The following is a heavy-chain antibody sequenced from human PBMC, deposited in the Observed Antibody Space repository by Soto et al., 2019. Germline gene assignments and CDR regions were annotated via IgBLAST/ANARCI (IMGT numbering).Heavy chain of an antibody. J-gene: IGHJ4*02. CDR3: ARPFNNGWSYFDS. CDR2: INVGNGNT. V-gene: IGHV1-3*05. CDR1: GYTFTSHA. Sequence: QVQLVQSGAEEERPGASVKVSCKASGYTFTSHAIHWVRQAPGQRLEWMGWINVGNGNTNYSQKFQGRVTITRDTSASTTYMELSSLTSADTAVYYCARPFNNGWSYFDSWGQGTLVTVSS. D-gene: IGHD6-19*01.